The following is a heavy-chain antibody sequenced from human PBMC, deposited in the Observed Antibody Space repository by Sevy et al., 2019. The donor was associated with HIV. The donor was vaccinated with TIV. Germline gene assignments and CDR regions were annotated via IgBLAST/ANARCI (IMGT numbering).Heavy chain of an antibody. CDR2: IYYSGST. D-gene: IGHD2-15*01. Sequence: SETLSLTCTVSGGSISSGGYYWSWIRQHPGKGLEWIGYIYYSGSTYYNPSLKSRVTISVDTSKNQFSLKLSSVTAADTAVYYCPRAVAESGDAFDIRGQGTMVTVSS. V-gene: IGHV4-31*03. CDR1: GGSISSGGYY. CDR3: PRAVAESGDAFDI. J-gene: IGHJ3*02.